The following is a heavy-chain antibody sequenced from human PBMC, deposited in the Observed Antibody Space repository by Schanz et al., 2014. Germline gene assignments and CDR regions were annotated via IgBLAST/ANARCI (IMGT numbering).Heavy chain of an antibody. CDR2: INGYNGHT. CDR3: ARAFGGYDPAGALDY. Sequence: VQLEQSGAEVKKPGSSVKVSCKASGGTFSSFGINWVRQAPGQGLEWMGWINGYNGHTLYAQKFQGRVTMTTDTSTSTSYMELRSLRSDDTAVYYCARAFGGYDPAGALDYWGQGTLVTVSS. D-gene: IGHD5-12*01. V-gene: IGHV1-18*01. J-gene: IGHJ4*02. CDR1: GGTFSSFG.